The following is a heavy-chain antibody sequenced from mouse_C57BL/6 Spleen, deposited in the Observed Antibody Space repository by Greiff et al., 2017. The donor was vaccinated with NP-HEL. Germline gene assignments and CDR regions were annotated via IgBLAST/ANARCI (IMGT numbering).Heavy chain of an antibody. D-gene: IGHD2-3*01. CDR3: TTVNDGYKAWFAY. V-gene: IGHV14-1*01. CDR2: IDPEDGDT. CDR1: GFNIKDYY. J-gene: IGHJ3*01. Sequence: EVQLQQSGAELVRPGASVKLSCTASGFNIKDYYMHWVKQRPEQGLEWIGRIDPEDGDTEYAQKFQGKATMTADTSSNTAYLQLSSLTSEDTAVDYCTTVNDGYKAWFAYWGQGTLVTVSA.